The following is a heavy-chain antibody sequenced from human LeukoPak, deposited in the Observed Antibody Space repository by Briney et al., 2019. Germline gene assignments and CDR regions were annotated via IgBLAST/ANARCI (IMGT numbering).Heavy chain of an antibody. V-gene: IGHV1-2*02. CDR2: INPNSGGT. D-gene: IGHD6-19*01. CDR3: ARGGKAVAGPEYYYYYMDV. J-gene: IGHJ6*03. Sequence: GASVTVSFKASGYTFTIYGISWVRQAPGQGLEWMGWINPNSGGTNYAQKFQGRVTMTRDTSISTAYMELSRLRSDDTAVYYCARGGKAVAGPEYYYYYMDVWGKGTTVTVSS. CDR1: GYTFTIYG.